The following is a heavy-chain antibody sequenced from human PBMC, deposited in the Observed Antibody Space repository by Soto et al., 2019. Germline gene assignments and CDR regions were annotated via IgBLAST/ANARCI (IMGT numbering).Heavy chain of an antibody. CDR3: ARVTYDYVWGREGFADY. D-gene: IGHD3-16*01. Sequence: QVQLVQSGAEVKKPGSSVKVSCKASGGTFSSYTISWVRQAPGQGLEWMGRIIPILGIANYAQKIQGRVTITEDKSTSTAYMELSSLRSEDTAVYYCARVTYDYVWGREGFADYWGQGTLVTVSS. CDR1: GGTFSSYT. CDR2: IIPILGIA. J-gene: IGHJ4*02. V-gene: IGHV1-69*02.